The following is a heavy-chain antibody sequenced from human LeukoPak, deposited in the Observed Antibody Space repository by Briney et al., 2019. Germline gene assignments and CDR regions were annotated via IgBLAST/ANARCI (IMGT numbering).Heavy chain of an antibody. J-gene: IGHJ4*02. CDR2: MNPNSGNT. Sequence: ASVKVSCKASGYTFTSYDINWVRQATGQGLEWMGWMNPNSGNTGYAQKFQGRVTMTRNTSISTAYMELSSPRSEDTAVYYCARAYSGSSPTDYWGQGTLVTVSS. V-gene: IGHV1-8*01. D-gene: IGHD1-26*01. CDR3: ARAYSGSSPTDY. CDR1: GYTFTSYD.